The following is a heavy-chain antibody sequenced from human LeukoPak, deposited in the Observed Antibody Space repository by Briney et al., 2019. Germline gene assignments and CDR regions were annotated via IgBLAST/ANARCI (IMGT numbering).Heavy chain of an antibody. D-gene: IGHD2-2*01. Sequence: PGGSLRLSCAASGFTFSTSWMASVRPAPGKGLEWVANIKHDGSETNYVDSVKGRFTISSDNAKNSLYLQMNSLRAEDTAVYSCARDPAGALDYWGQGILVTVSS. CDR1: GFTFSTSW. CDR3: ARDPAGALDY. V-gene: IGHV3-7*01. J-gene: IGHJ4*02. CDR2: IKHDGSET.